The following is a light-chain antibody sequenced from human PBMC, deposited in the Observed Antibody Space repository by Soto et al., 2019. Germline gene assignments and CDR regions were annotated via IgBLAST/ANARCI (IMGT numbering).Light chain of an antibody. J-gene: IGKJ1*01. CDR2: GAS. Sequence: EIVLTQSPGTLSLSPGERATLSCRASQSVSNNYLAWYQQKPGQAPRLLIYGASTRATGIPDRFSGSGSGTDSTLTISRLEPEDFAVYYCQHHDSSPTWTFGQGTKVDIK. CDR3: QHHDSSPTWT. V-gene: IGKV3-20*01. CDR1: QSVSNNY.